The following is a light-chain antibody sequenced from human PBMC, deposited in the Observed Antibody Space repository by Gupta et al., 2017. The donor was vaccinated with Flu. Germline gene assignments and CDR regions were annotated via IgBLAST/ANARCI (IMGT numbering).Light chain of an antibody. J-gene: IGLJ1*01. Sequence: HSVLTQPPSGSGTPEQWVTISFSGSRSNNASNTVNWYQPLPGTAPKRLIYGKNPRPSGVPDRFSGSKSCTSASLAISVLQSEDEADYYCATWNDSLNGYVFETGTKVTVL. CDR1: RSNNASNT. CDR3: ATWNDSLNGYV. V-gene: IGLV1-44*01. CDR2: GKN.